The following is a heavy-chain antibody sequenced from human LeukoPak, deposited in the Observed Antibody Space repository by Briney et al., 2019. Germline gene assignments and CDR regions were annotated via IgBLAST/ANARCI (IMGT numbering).Heavy chain of an antibody. CDR3: AKHKLTDDYFDY. CDR2: LSGSGGST. J-gene: IGHJ4*02. CDR1: GFTFSSYA. D-gene: IGHD3-10*01. V-gene: IGHV3-23*01. Sequence: GGSLRLACAASGFTFSSYAISWVRQAPGKVLKRVSALSGSGGSTYYADSVKGRFTISRDNSKNTLYLQMNSLRAEDTAVYYCAKHKLTDDYFDYWGQGTLVTVSS.